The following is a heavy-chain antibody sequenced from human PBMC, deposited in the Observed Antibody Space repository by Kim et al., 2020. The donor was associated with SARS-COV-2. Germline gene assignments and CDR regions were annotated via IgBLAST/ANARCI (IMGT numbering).Heavy chain of an antibody. CDR3: ANFES. J-gene: IGHJ4*02. CDR1: GFTFSVYG. V-gene: IGHV3-33*06. CDR2: IRSDGSNK. Sequence: GGSLRLSCAASGFTFSVYGMHWVRQAPGKGLEWVAVIRSDGSNKYYADSVKGRFTISRDNSKNMMFLQMNSLRAEDTAVYYCANFESWGQGTLVTVSS.